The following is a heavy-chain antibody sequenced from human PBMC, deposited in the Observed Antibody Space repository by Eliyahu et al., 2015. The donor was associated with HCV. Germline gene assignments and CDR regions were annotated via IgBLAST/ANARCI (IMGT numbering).Heavy chain of an antibody. CDR1: GFTFSXYA. CDR3: AKDSHVVLERNLFDY. J-gene: IGHJ4*02. CDR2: ISGSGGST. V-gene: IGHV3-23*01. Sequence: EVQLLESGGGLVQPGGSLXLSCAASGFTFSXYAMSWVRQAPGKGLGWVSAISGSGGSTYYADSVKGRFTISRDNSKNTLYLQMNSLRAEDTAVYYCAKDSHVVLERNLFDYWGQGTLVTVSS. D-gene: IGHD1-1*01.